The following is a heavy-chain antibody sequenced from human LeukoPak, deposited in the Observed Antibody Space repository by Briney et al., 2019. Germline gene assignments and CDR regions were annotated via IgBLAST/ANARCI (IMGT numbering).Heavy chain of an antibody. V-gene: IGHV1-46*01. CDR1: GYTFTNYY. Sequence: GASVKVSCKASGYTFTNYYIHWVRQAPGQGLEWMGIINPSGGSTNYAQKFQGRVTLTSDTSTNTVYMELSSPRSDDTAVYYCASGYTYGRDAFDIWGQGTMVTVSS. D-gene: IGHD5-18*01. CDR3: ASGYTYGRDAFDI. CDR2: INPSGGST. J-gene: IGHJ3*02.